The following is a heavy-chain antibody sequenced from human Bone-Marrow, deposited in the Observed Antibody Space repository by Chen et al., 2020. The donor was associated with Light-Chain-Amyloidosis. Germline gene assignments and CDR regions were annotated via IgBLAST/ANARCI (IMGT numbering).Heavy chain of an antibody. D-gene: IGHD2-2*02. Sequence: EVQLVESGGGLVQPGRSLRLSCSASGFTFDDYAMHWVRQAPGKGLEWVSGISWNSGSIGYADSVKGRFTISRDNAKNYLYLQMNSLRAEDTALYYCAKAIVPAAIGYFDYWGQGTLVTVSS. J-gene: IGHJ4*02. CDR1: GFTFDDYA. CDR3: AKAIVPAAIGYFDY. V-gene: IGHV3-9*01. CDR2: ISWNSGSI.